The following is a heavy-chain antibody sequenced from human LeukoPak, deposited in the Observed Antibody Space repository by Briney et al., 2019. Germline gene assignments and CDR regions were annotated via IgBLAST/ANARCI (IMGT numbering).Heavy chain of an antibody. CDR2: IYTSGNT. J-gene: IGHJ4*02. Sequence: SETLSLTCTVSGGSISSGSFYWSWIRQPAGKGLEWIGRIYTSGNTDYNPSLKSRVTISVDTSKNQFSLNLSSVTAADTAVCYCARERDGSGTQRGLDYWGQGTLVIVSS. CDR3: ARERDGSGTQRGLDY. CDR1: GGSISSGSFY. V-gene: IGHV4-61*02. D-gene: IGHD3-10*01.